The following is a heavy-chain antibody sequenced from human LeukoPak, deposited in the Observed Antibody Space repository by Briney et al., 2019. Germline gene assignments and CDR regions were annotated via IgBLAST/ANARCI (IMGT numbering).Heavy chain of an antibody. J-gene: IGHJ4*02. CDR3: ARQLLWFGDLDY. CDR1: GFTFSSYS. V-gene: IGHV3-21*04. CDR2: ISSSSSYI. Sequence: GGSLRLSCAASGFTFSSYSMNWVRQAPGKGLEWVSSISSSSSYIYYADSVKGRFTISRDNAKNSLYLQMNSLRAEDTAVYYCARQLLWFGDLDYWGQGTLVTVSS. D-gene: IGHD3-10*01.